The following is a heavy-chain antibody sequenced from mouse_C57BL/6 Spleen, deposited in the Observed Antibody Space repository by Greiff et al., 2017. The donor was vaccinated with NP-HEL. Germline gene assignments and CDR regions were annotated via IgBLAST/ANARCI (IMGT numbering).Heavy chain of an antibody. V-gene: IGHV5-17*01. CDR3: ARPSIYYDYDGRRDYWYFDV. D-gene: IGHD2-4*01. CDR1: GFTFSDYG. J-gene: IGHJ1*03. CDR2: ISSGSSTI. Sequence: EVHLVESGGGLVKPGGSLKLSCAASGFTFSDYGMHWVRQAPEKGLEWVAYISSGSSTIYYADTVKGRFTISRDNAKNTLFLQMTSLRSEDTAMYYCARPSIYYDYDGRRDYWYFDVWGTGTTVTVSS.